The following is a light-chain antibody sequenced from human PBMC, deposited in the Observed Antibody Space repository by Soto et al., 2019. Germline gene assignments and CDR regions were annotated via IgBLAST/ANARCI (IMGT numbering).Light chain of an antibody. CDR1: QIIGSY. Sequence: DIQMTQSPSSLSASVGDRVTITCRASQIIGSYLNWYHQKPGKAPELLIYAASSSQSGVPSRFSGSGSGTDFTLTISSLQPEDFATYFCQQSYSLVPTFGQGTKLEI. CDR2: AAS. CDR3: QQSYSLVPT. V-gene: IGKV1-39*01. J-gene: IGKJ2*01.